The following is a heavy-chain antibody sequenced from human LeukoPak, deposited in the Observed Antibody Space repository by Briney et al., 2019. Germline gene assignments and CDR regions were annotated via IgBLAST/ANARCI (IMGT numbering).Heavy chain of an antibody. CDR2: IYHRGSA. CDR3: ARSRRPPYSSSWYSYFQH. CDR1: GGSISSYY. J-gene: IGHJ1*01. D-gene: IGHD6-13*01. Sequence: PSETLSLTCTVSGGSISSYYWTWIRQPPGKGLEWIGYIYHRGSANYNPSLKSRVTISVDTSKNQFSLTLSSVTAADTAVYYCARSRRPPYSSSWYSYFQHWGQGTLVTVSS. V-gene: IGHV4-59*12.